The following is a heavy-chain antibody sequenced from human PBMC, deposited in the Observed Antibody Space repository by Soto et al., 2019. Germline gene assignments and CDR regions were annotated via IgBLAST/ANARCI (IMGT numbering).Heavy chain of an antibody. J-gene: IGHJ6*02. V-gene: IGHV1-69*12. CDR1: GGTFSSYA. CDR3: ARANWNSGNYYYGLDV. Sequence: QVQLVQSGAEVKKPGSSVKVSCKASGGTFSSYAISWVRQAPGQGLEWMGGIIPIFGTANYAQKFQGRVTITADESTSTAYMELSSLRSEYTAVYYCARANWNSGNYYYGLDVLGQGTTVTVSS. D-gene: IGHD1-7*01. CDR2: IIPIFGTA.